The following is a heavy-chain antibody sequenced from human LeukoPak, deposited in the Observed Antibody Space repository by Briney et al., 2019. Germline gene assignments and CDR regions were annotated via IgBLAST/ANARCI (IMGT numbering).Heavy chain of an antibody. CDR2: INDDGSAT. CDR1: GFTFSNYW. CDR3: AREILAPGKTHDY. V-gene: IGHV3-74*01. Sequence: GGSLRLSCAASGFTFSNYWMHWVRQVPGKGLVWASRINDDGSATFYADSVKGRFTISRDNAKNTLSLQMSSLRAEDTAVYFCAREILAPGKTHDYWGQGTLVTVSS. J-gene: IGHJ4*02.